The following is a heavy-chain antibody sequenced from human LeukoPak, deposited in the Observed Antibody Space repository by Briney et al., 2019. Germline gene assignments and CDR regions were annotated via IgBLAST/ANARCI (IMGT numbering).Heavy chain of an antibody. Sequence: GGSLRLSCAASGFTFSNYGMSWVRQAPGKGLEWVSVISGSGGTTYYADSVKGRFTISRDNPQNTLHLQMNSLRAEDTAVYYCAKDPRPSGWYGYPMDVWGQGTTVTVSS. CDR1: GFTFSNYG. CDR2: ISGSGGTT. J-gene: IGHJ6*02. V-gene: IGHV3-23*01. D-gene: IGHD6-19*01. CDR3: AKDPRPSGWYGYPMDV.